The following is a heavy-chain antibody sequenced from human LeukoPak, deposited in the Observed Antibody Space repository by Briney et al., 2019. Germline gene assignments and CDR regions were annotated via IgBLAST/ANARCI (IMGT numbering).Heavy chain of an antibody. V-gene: IGHV3-30*02. CDR1: GFTFSNYG. Sequence: GGSLRLSCAASGFTFSNYGMHWVRQAPGKGLEWVAFIWYDGSNKYYADSVKGRFTISRDNSKNTVYLQMNSLRAEDTAVYYCAKVLVVTSYGAKSIFDHWGQGTLVTVSS. D-gene: IGHD4-23*01. J-gene: IGHJ4*02. CDR3: AKVLVVTSYGAKSIFDH. CDR2: IWYDGSNK.